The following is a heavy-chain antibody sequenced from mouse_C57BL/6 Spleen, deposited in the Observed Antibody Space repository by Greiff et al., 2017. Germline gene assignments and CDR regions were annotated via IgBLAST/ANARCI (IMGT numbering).Heavy chain of an antibody. J-gene: IGHJ4*01. CDR1: GYTFTEYT. D-gene: IGHD1-1*01. V-gene: IGHV1-62-2*01. CDR3: ARHEGYYYGSSHAMDY. Sequence: VQLVESGAELVKPGASVKLSCKASGYTFTEYTIHWVKQRSGQGLEWIGWFYPGSGSIKYNEKFKDKATLTADKSSSTVYMELSRLTSEDSAVYFCARHEGYYYGSSHAMDYWGQGTSVTVSS. CDR2: FYPGSGSI.